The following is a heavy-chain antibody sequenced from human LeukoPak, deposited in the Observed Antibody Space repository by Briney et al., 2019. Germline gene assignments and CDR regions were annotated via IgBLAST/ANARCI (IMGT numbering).Heavy chain of an antibody. Sequence: SETLSLTCTVSGGSISSGDYYWSWIRQPPGKGLEWIGYIYYSGSTYYNPSLKSRVTISVDTSKNQFSLKLSSVTAADTAVYYCARDSSDMVRGLINYYYYYMDVWGKRTTVTVSS. CDR2: IYYSGST. CDR3: ARDSSDMVRGLINYYYYYMDV. V-gene: IGHV4-30-4*08. CDR1: GGSISSGDYY. D-gene: IGHD3-10*01. J-gene: IGHJ6*03.